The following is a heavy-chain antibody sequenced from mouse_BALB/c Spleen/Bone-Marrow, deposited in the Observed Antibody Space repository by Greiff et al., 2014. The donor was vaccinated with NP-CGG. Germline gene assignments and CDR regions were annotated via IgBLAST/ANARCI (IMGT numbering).Heavy chain of an antibody. CDR2: IYPGDGDT. Sequence: VQLQQSGAELVRPGSSVKISCKASGHAFSSYWMNWVKQRPGQGLEWIGQIYPGDGDTNYNGKFKGKATLTADKSSSTAYMQLSSLTSEDSAVYFCARRGYYYGSSYMDYWGQGTTLTVS. J-gene: IGHJ2*01. V-gene: IGHV1-80*01. CDR1: GHAFSSYW. D-gene: IGHD1-1*01. CDR3: ARRGYYYGSSYMDY.